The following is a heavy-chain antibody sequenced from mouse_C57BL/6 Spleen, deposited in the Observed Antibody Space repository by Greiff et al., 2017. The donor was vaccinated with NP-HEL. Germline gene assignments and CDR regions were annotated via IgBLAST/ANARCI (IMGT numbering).Heavy chain of an antibody. Sequence: EVQLVESGPGLVKPSQSLSLTCSVTGYSITSGYYWNWIRQFPGNKLEWMGYISYDGSNNYNPSLKNRISITRDTSKNQFFLKLNSVTTEDTATYYCARDVYYSNYVFAYWGQGTLVTVSA. J-gene: IGHJ3*01. CDR2: ISYDGSN. CDR3: ARDVYYSNYVFAY. CDR1: GYSITSGYY. V-gene: IGHV3-6*01. D-gene: IGHD2-5*01.